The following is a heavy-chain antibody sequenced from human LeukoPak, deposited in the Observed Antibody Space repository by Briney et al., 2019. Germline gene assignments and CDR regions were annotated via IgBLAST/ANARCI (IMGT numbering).Heavy chain of an antibody. Sequence: SVKVSCKASGGTFSSYAISWVRQAPGQGLEWMGRIIPIFGIANYAQKFQGRVTITADKSTSTAYMELSSLRSEDTAVYYCAREPHYGTEVGGLFDYWGQGTLVTVSS. D-gene: IGHD3-10*01. CDR3: AREPHYGTEVGGLFDY. J-gene: IGHJ4*02. CDR2: IIPIFGIA. CDR1: GGTFSSYA. V-gene: IGHV1-69*04.